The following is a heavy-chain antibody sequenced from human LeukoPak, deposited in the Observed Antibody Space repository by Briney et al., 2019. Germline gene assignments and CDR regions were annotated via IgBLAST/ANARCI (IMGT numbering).Heavy chain of an antibody. J-gene: IGHJ3*02. CDR1: GDSVSSNSAA. CDR2: TYYRSKWYY. CDR3: ARDPGRLTVTTFSPDAFDI. V-gene: IGHV6-1*01. Sequence: SQTLSLTCVISGDSVSSNSAAWNWIRQSPSRGLEWLGRTYYRSKWYYHYAVSMKSRITVNPDTSKNQFSLQLNSVTPEDTAVYYCARDPGRLTVTTFSPDAFDIWGQGTMVTVSS. D-gene: IGHD4-17*01.